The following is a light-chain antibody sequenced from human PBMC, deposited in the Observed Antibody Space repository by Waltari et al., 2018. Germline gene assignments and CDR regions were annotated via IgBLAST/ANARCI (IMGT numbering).Light chain of an antibody. CDR2: WAS. CDR1: QSLLWSFNNNNY. Sequence: DIVMTQSPDSLAVSLGERATINCKSSQSLLWSFNNNNYLAWYQQKPGQPPKLLIHWASTRESGVPDRFSGSGSGADFPLTISSLQAEDVAVYYCQQYYSTPPTFGQGTKLEIK. J-gene: IGKJ2*01. CDR3: QQYYSTPPT. V-gene: IGKV4-1*01.